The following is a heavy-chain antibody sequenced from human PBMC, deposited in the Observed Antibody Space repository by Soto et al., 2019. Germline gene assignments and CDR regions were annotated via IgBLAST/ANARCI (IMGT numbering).Heavy chain of an antibody. CDR3: AMYKVGAGGTGF. CDR2: QTGST. D-gene: IGHD2-8*02. J-gene: IGHJ4*02. CDR1: GASVTSDNYH. V-gene: IGHV4-61*01. Sequence: QVHLQESGPGLIKPSETLSLTCSVSGASVTSDNYHWTWIRQPPGKGLEWIGQTGSTNYNPSLKSRITISVDTSKNQFSLNLDSVTAADTAIYYCAMYKVGAGGTGFWGQGTLVIVSS.